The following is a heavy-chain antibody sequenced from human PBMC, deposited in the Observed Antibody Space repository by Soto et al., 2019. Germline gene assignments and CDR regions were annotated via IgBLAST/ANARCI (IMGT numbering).Heavy chain of an antibody. D-gene: IGHD2-21*02. V-gene: IGHV1-24*01. Sequence: ASVKVSCKVSGYTLTELSMHWVRQAPGKGLEWMGGFDPEDGETIYAQKFQGRVTMTEDTSTDTAYMELSSLRSEDTAVYYCATYLPVVTSRVGFDPWGQGTLVTVSS. CDR2: FDPEDGET. CDR1: GYTLTELS. J-gene: IGHJ5*02. CDR3: ATYLPVVTSRVGFDP.